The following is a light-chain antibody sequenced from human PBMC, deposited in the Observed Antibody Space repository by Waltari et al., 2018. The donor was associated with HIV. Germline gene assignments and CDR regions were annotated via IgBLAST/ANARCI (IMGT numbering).Light chain of an antibody. Sequence: QSALTQPASVSGSPGQSLTISCTRTGIDFGDFHYISLYQQHPAKAPKLILYEVTNRPSGISDRFSGSKFGNTASLTISGLQADDEADYHCSSFTTRRTLVFGGGTRLSV. CDR3: SSFTTRRTLV. J-gene: IGLJ2*01. CDR2: EVT. V-gene: IGLV2-14*01. CDR1: GIDFGDFHY.